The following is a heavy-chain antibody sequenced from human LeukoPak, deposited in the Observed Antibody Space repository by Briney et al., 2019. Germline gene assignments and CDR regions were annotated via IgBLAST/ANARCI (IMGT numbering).Heavy chain of an antibody. CDR1: GSSISSYS. CDR3: ARESPAMATFDY. V-gene: IGHV4-59*01. D-gene: IGHD5-18*01. Sequence: SETLSLTCTVSGSSISSYSWSWIRQPPGKGLEWIGYVYYIGSTHYNPSLKSRVTISVDTSKNQFSLKLSSVTAADTAVYYCARESPAMATFDYWGQGTLVTVSS. J-gene: IGHJ4*02. CDR2: VYYIGST.